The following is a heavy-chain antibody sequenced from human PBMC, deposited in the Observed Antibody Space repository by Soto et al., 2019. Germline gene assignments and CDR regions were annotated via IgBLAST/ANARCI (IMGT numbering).Heavy chain of an antibody. CDR3: AKWLRGGSYYCDF. Sequence: GGSLRLSCQASGFTFGSYAMSWVRQAPGKGLEWVALVQSNHVTYYADSVRGRFTVSRDNSKNTVSLQMDSLRVEDTALYYCAKWLRGGSYYCDFWGQGAKVNVS. CDR1: GFTFGSYA. J-gene: IGHJ4*02. V-gene: IGHV3-23*03. CDR2: VQSNHVT. D-gene: IGHD3-10*01.